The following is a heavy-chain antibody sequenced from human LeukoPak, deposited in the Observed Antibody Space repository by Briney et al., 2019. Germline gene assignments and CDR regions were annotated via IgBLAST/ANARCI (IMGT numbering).Heavy chain of an antibody. Sequence: ASVKVSCKASGYTFTSYGISWVRQAPGQGLEWMGWISADNGNTNYAQNLQGRVTMTTDISTSTAYMELRSLRSDDTAVFYCARDRHNTYYYDSSGYKYWGQGTLVTVSS. CDR3: ARDRHNTYYYDSSGYKY. CDR1: GYTFTSYG. CDR2: ISADNGNT. J-gene: IGHJ4*02. D-gene: IGHD3-22*01. V-gene: IGHV1-18*01.